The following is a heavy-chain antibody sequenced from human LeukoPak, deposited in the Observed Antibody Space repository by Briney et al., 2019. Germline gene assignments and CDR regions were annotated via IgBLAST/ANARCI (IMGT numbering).Heavy chain of an antibody. CDR2: FYYSGST. V-gene: IGHV4-59*01. J-gene: IGHJ4*02. D-gene: IGHD3-16*01. Sequence: SETLSLTCTVSGGSISSYYWSWIRQPPGKGLEWIGYFYYSGSTNYNPSLKSRVTISVDTSKNQFSLKLSSVTAADKAVYYCARSDYVGRYPGNFDYWGQGTLVTVSS. CDR1: GGSISSYY. CDR3: ARSDYVGRYPGNFDY.